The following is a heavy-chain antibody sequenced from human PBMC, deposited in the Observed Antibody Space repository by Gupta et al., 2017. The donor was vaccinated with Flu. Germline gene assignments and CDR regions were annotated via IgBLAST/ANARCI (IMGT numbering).Heavy chain of an antibody. CDR2: ISSSGSTI. Sequence: EVQLVECGGGLVQPGGSLRLSCAASGFTFSSYEMNWVRQAPGKGLEWVSYISSSGSTIYYADSVKGRFTISRDNAKNSLYLQMNSLRAEDTAVYYCARDAALTTVTTDWYFDLWGRGTLVTVSS. D-gene: IGHD4-17*01. V-gene: IGHV3-48*03. J-gene: IGHJ2*01. CDR3: ARDAALTTVTTDWYFDL. CDR1: GFTFSSYE.